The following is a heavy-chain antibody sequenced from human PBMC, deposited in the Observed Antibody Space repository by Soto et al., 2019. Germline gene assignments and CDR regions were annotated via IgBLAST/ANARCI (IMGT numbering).Heavy chain of an antibody. CDR3: AKRSSSSTFDY. D-gene: IGHD6-6*01. CDR1: GFTFSSYA. J-gene: IGHJ4*02. Sequence: EVQLLESGGGLVQPGESLRLSCAASGFTFSSYAMSWVRQAPGKGLEWVSVISGSDDSTYYADSGKGRFTISRDNSKNTLYLQMNSLRAEDTAVYYCAKRSSSSTFDYWGQETLVTVSS. CDR2: ISGSDDST. V-gene: IGHV3-23*01.